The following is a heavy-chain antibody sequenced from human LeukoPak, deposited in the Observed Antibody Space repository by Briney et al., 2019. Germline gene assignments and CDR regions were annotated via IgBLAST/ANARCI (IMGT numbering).Heavy chain of an antibody. CDR3: ARTDCSGGSCGFDY. D-gene: IGHD2-15*01. V-gene: IGHV1-18*01. J-gene: IGHJ4*02. Sequence: ASVKVSFKASGYTFTSYGISWVRQAPGQGLEWMGWISAYNGNTNYAQKLQGRVTMTTDTSASTAYMELRSLRSDDTAVYYCARTDCSGGSCGFDYWGQGTLVTVSS. CDR1: GYTFTSYG. CDR2: ISAYNGNT.